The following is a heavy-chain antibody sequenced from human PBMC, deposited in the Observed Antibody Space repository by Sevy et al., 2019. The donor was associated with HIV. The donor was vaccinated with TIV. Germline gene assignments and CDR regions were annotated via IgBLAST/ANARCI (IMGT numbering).Heavy chain of an antibody. CDR3: AREISGVCCTFDY. CDR1: GGSFSGYY. Sequence: SETLSLTCAVYGGSFSGYYWSWIRQPPGKGLEWIGEINHSDSNNYNPSPKSRVTISVDTSKNQFSLRLNSVTAADTAVYYCAREISGVCCTFDYWSQGTLVTVSS. D-gene: IGHD2-15*01. V-gene: IGHV4-34*01. J-gene: IGHJ4*02. CDR2: INHSDSN.